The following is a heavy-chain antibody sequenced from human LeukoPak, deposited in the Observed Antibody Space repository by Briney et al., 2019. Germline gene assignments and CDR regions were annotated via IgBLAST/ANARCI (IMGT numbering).Heavy chain of an antibody. CDR1: GYTFTSYY. D-gene: IGHD6-6*01. Sequence: ASVKVSCKASGYTFTSYYMHWVRQAPGQGLEWMGWISAYNGNTNYAQKLQGRVTMTTDTSTSTAYMELRSLRSDDTAVYYCARDARRFSSSPYFDYWGQGTLVTVSS. V-gene: IGHV1-18*04. CDR3: ARDARRFSSSPYFDY. J-gene: IGHJ4*02. CDR2: ISAYNGNT.